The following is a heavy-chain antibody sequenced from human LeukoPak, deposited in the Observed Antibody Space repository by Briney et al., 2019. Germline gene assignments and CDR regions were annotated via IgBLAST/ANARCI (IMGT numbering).Heavy chain of an antibody. CDR2: IYSSGTT. CDR1: GDSISNYY. CDR3: ARENYDYSHYYYYMDV. D-gene: IGHD3-3*01. V-gene: IGHV4-4*07. J-gene: IGHJ6*03. Sequence: SETLSLTRTVSGDSISNYYWSWIRQPGGKGLEGVGRIYSSGTTNYNPSLKSRVTLSLDTSKNQFSLKLRFVTAADTAVYYCARENYDYSHYYYYMDVWGKGTTVTVSS.